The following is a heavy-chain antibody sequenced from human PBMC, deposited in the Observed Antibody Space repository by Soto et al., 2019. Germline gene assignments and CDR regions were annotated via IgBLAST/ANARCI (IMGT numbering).Heavy chain of an antibody. CDR2: ISYDGSNK. CDR1: GFTFSSYA. CDR3: ARDTFKLDY. J-gene: IGHJ4*02. Sequence: PGGSLRLSCAASGFTFSSYAMHWVRQAPGKGLEWVAVISYDGSNKYYADSVKGRFTISRDNSKNTLYLQMNSLRAEDTAVYYCARDTFKLDYWGQGTLVTVSS. V-gene: IGHV3-30-3*01.